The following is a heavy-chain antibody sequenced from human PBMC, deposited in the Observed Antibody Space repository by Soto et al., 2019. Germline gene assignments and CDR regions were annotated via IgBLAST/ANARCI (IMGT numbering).Heavy chain of an antibody. Sequence: LRLSCAASGFTFSSYGMHWVRQAPGKGLEWVAVISYDGSNKYYADSVKGRFTISRDNSKNTLYLQMNSLRAEDTAVYYCAKDAVGASPFDYWGQGTLVTVSS. CDR1: GFTFSSYG. J-gene: IGHJ4*02. V-gene: IGHV3-30*18. CDR3: AKDAVGASPFDY. CDR2: ISYDGSNK. D-gene: IGHD1-26*01.